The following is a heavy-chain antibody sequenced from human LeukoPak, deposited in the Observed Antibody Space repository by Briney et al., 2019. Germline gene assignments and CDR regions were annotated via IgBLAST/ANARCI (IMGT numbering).Heavy chain of an antibody. CDR2: IYYSGNT. J-gene: IGHJ6*04. V-gene: IGHV4-59*01. Sequence: PSETLSLTCTVSGGSISSYCWSWIRQPPGKGLEWIGHIYYSGNTNYNPSLKSRVTISVDTSKDQFSLKLSSVTAADTAVYYCARDRVTMVRGVPSGMDVWGKGTTVTVSS. CDR1: GGSISSYC. CDR3: ARDRVTMVRGVPSGMDV. D-gene: IGHD3-10*01.